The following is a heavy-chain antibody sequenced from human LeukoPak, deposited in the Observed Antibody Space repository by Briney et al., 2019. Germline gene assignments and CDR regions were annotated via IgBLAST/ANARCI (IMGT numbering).Heavy chain of an antibody. CDR3: AKDLTVAGYYYYGMDV. V-gene: IGHV3-23*01. Sequence: TGGSLRLSCAASGFTFSSYAMSWVRQAPGEGLEWVSAISGTGGTTYYADSVKGRFTISRDNSKNTLYLQMNSLRAEDTAVYYCAKDLTVAGYYYYGMDVWGQGTTVTVSS. D-gene: IGHD6-19*01. CDR1: GFTFSSYA. J-gene: IGHJ6*02. CDR2: ISGTGGTT.